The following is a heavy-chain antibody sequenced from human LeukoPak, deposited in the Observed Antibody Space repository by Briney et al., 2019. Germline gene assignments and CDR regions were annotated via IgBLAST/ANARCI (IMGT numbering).Heavy chain of an antibody. V-gene: IGHV4-4*07. D-gene: IGHD5-12*01. J-gene: IGHJ4*02. CDR1: GGSISSYY. Sequence: ASETLSLTCTVSGGSISSYYWSWIRQPAGKGLEWIGRIYTSGSTNYNPSLKSRVTMSVDTSKDQFSLKLSSVTAADTAVYYCARGTLNSGYDLYYFDYWGQGTLVTVSS. CDR3: ARGTLNSGYDLYYFDY. CDR2: IYTSGST.